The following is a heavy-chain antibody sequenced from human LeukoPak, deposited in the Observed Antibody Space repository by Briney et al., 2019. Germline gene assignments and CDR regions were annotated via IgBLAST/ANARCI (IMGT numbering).Heavy chain of an antibody. D-gene: IGHD3-22*01. CDR2: IYYSGST. CDR1: GGSISSYY. Sequence: SETLSLTCTVSGGSISSYYWSWIRQPPGKGLEWIGCIYYSGSTIYNPSLKSRVTISIDTSKNQFSLKLSSVTAADTAVYYCARMVYDSRGYSDYWGQGTLVTVSS. V-gene: IGHV4-59*01. CDR3: ARMVYDSRGYSDY. J-gene: IGHJ4*02.